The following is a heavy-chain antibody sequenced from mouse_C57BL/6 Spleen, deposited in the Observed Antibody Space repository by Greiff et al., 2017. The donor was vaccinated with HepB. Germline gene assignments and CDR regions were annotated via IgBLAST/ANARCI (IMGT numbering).Heavy chain of an antibody. CDR1: GFTFSDYG. D-gene: IGHD1-1*01. Sequence: EVHLVESGGGLVKPGGSLKLSCAASGFTFSDYGMHWVRQAPEKGLEWVAYISSGSSTIYYADTVKGRFTISRDNAKNTLFLQMTSLRSEDTAMYYCAPATVVAPYAMDYWGQGTSVTVSS. CDR2: ISSGSSTI. J-gene: IGHJ4*01. CDR3: APATVVAPYAMDY. V-gene: IGHV5-17*01.